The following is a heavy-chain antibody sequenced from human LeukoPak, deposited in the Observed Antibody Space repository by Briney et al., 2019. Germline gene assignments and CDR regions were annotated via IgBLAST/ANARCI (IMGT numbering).Heavy chain of an antibody. CDR1: GFALKSYS. J-gene: IGHJ3*02. CDR2: ISSTSAYI. V-gene: IGHV3-21*04. D-gene: IGHD3-16*01. Sequence: PGGSLRLSSAGSGFALKSYSLSWVRQAPGKGLEWVSSISSTSAYIYYADSVKGRFTISRDNSKNTLYLQMNSLRAEDTAVYYCARTIRAGGSAFDIWGQGTMVTVSS. CDR3: ARTIRAGGSAFDI.